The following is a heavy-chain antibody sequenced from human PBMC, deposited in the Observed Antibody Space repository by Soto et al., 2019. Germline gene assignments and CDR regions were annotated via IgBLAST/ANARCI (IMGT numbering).Heavy chain of an antibody. CDR1: GFTYGAYE. D-gene: IGHD3-10*01. J-gene: IGHJ6*02. Sequence: PGGSLRLSCAVSGFTYGAYEMNWVRQAPGKGLEWVAYISSSGSIRYYADSVQGRFTISRDNANNSLYLQMNSLRAEDTAVYYCARELRTLDRGVTYSMDVWGRGTTVTVTS. CDR3: ARELRTLDRGVTYSMDV. CDR2: ISSSGSIR. V-gene: IGHV3-48*03.